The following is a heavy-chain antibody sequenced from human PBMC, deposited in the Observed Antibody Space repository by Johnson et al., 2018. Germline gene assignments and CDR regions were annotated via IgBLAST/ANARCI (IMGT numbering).Heavy chain of an antibody. CDR3: ARVLWFGESPDAFDI. D-gene: IGHD3-10*01. CDR1: GYNFTNYF. J-gene: IGHJ3*02. V-gene: IGHV5-51*03. CDR2: IYPGDSYI. Sequence: VQLVESGPEAKKXGKSLKISCKGSGYNFTNYFIAWVRQMPGKGLEWMGIIYPGDSYIMYSPSFQGQVTISADKSISPAYLQWSSLKASDTAMYYCARVLWFGESPDAFDIWGQGTMVTVSS.